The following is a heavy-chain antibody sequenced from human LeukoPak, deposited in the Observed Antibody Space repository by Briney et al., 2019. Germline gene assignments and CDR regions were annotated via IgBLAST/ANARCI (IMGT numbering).Heavy chain of an antibody. CDR2: IKTDGSEK. CDR3: VRESGSYSRAHAFDI. Sequence: GGSLRLSCAASGFTFSSFWISWVRQAPGKGLEWVANIKTDGSEKYYVDSVKGRFTISRDNAKNSAYLQMNSLRVEDTAMYYCVRESGSYSRAHAFDIWGQGTMVTVSS. J-gene: IGHJ3*02. CDR1: GFTFSSFW. D-gene: IGHD1-26*01. V-gene: IGHV3-7*01.